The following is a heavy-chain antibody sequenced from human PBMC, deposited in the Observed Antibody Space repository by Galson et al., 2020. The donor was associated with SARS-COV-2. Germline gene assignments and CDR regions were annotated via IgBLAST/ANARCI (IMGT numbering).Heavy chain of an antibody. V-gene: IGHV3-23*01. CDR1: GFTFSSYA. CDR2: ISSSGFRT. D-gene: IGHD2-21*02. Sequence: GGSLRLSCAASGFTFSSYAMSWVRQAPGKGLEWVSLISSSGFRTFYADSVRGRFTISRDNSKNTLYLQMNSLRAEDTAVYYCGKDLGDHTSSYLDQWGQGTLVNVSS. CDR3: GKDLGDHTSSYLDQ. J-gene: IGHJ4*02.